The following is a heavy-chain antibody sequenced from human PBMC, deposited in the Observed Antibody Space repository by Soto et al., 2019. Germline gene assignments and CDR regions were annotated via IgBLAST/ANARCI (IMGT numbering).Heavy chain of an antibody. CDR2: IESSGPT. D-gene: IGHD3-16*01. Sequence: PSETLSLTCLVSGDSISSFSDYWAWIRQPPGKGLEWIASIESSGPTFYNPSLKSRVSISLDTSKNEFSLKVKSVTAADTAVYYCARDRVMLTFGGASEEWGIDSWGPGTLVTVSS. CDR3: ARDRVMLTFGGASEEWGIDS. J-gene: IGHJ4*02. V-gene: IGHV4-39*02. CDR1: GDSISSFSDY.